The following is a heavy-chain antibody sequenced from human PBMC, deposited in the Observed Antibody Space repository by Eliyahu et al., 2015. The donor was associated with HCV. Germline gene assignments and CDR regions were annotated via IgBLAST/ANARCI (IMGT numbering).Heavy chain of an antibody. CDR1: XYSFXGHY. V-gene: IGHV1-2*02. D-gene: IGHD6-6*01. Sequence: QVQLVQSGAEVQRPGAXVXVSXRXSXYSFXGHYXPWVRQAPGQGLEWMGWINPVSGATKSTQKFQGRVNMTRDMSSSTAYMEVTNLRSDDSAVFYCARGGYSTSSYPRNYFDFWGQGTLVTVSS. J-gene: IGHJ4*02. CDR2: INPVSGAT. CDR3: ARGGYSTSSYPRNYFDF.